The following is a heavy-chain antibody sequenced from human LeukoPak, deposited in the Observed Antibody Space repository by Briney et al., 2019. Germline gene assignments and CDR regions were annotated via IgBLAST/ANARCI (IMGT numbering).Heavy chain of an antibody. V-gene: IGHV1-2*02. J-gene: IGHJ3*02. CDR3: ARPRAAIIATFHLDAFDI. CDR2: INPNSGVT. Sequence: ASVKVSCKASGYTFTGYYIHWVRQAPGQGLEWMGWINPNSGVTHNAQKFHGRVTMTRDTTISTAYMELSRLRSDDTAVYFCARPRAAIIATFHLDAFDIWGQGTMVTVSS. CDR1: GYTFTGYY. D-gene: IGHD3-16*02.